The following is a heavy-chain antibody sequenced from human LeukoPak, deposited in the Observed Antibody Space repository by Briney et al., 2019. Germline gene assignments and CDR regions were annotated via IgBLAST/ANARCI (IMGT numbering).Heavy chain of an antibody. CDR2: ISAYNGNT. CDR3: AREPGTYYYDSSGYDY. J-gene: IGHJ4*02. CDR1: GYTFTSYG. D-gene: IGHD3-22*01. V-gene: IGHV1-18*01. Sequence: ASVKVSCKASGYTFTSYGISWVRQAPGQGLEWMGWISAYNGNTNYAQKLQGRVTMTTDTSTSTAYMELRSLRSDDTAVYYCAREPGTYYYDSSGYDYWGQRTLVTVSS.